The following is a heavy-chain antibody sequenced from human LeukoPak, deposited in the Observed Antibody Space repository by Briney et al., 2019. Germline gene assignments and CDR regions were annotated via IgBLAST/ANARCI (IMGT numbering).Heavy chain of an antibody. V-gene: IGHV3-30*18. CDR2: ISDDGSNK. D-gene: IGHD3-22*01. CDR3: AKDGDYYDHSGYYPGAFDI. Sequence: PGGSLRLSCAVSGFTFSSYGMHWVRQAPGKGLEWVAVISDDGSNKYYADSVKGRFTISRDTSKNTLYLQMNSLRAEDTAVYYCAKDGDYYDHSGYYPGAFDIWGQGTMVTVSS. J-gene: IGHJ3*02. CDR1: GFTFSSYG.